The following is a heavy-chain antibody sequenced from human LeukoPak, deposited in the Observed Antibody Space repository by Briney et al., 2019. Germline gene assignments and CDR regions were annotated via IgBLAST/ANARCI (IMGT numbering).Heavy chain of an antibody. CDR1: GFTFSSYG. V-gene: IGHV3-33*01. CDR2: IWYDGSNK. CDR3: ARDGILMVYAIPSPYGMDV. D-gene: IGHD2-8*01. Sequence: GGSLRLSCAASGFTFSSYGMHWVRQAPGKGLEWVAVIWYDGSNKYYADSVKGRFTISRDNSKNTLYLQMNSLRAEDTAVYYCARDGILMVYAIPSPYGMDVWGQGTTVTVSS. J-gene: IGHJ6*02.